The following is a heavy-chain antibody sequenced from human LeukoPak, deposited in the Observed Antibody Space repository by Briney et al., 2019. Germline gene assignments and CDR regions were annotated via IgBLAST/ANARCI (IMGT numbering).Heavy chain of an antibody. CDR1: GGSISGYY. D-gene: IGHD6-13*01. J-gene: IGHJ5*02. Sequence: SETLSLTCTVSGGSISGYYWSWIRQPPGKGLEWIGEINHSGSTNYNPSLKSRVTISVDTSKNQFSLKLSSVTAADTAVYYCARSSPGYSSSWPRNYGPDRRHWFDPWGQGTLVTVSS. CDR3: ARSSPGYSSSWPRNYGPDRRHWFDP. CDR2: INHSGST. V-gene: IGHV4-34*01.